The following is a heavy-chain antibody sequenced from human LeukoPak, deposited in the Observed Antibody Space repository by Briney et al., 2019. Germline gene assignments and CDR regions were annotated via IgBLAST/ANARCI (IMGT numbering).Heavy chain of an antibody. D-gene: IGHD6-19*01. CDR1: GYTFTSYG. J-gene: IGHJ3*02. CDR3: ARRAAVAGPRSYSFDI. V-gene: IGHV1-18*01. CDR2: ISAYNGNT. Sequence: ASVKVSCKASGYTFTSYGISWVRQAPGQGLEWMGWISAYNGNTNYAQKLQGRVTMTTDTSTNTAYMELRSLRSDDTAVYYCARRAAVAGPRSYSFDIWGQGTMVTVSS.